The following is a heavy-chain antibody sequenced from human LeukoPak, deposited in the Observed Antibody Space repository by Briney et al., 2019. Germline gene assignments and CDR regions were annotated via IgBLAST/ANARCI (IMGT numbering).Heavy chain of an antibody. D-gene: IGHD6-13*01. J-gene: IGHJ4*02. CDR2: IYPDDSNT. CDR1: GYNFPIYW. Sequence: GESLKISCQGSGYNFPIYWIGRVRQMPGQGLEWMGIIYPDDSNTIYGPSSQGQVTISADKSISTAYLQWSSLKASDTTMYYCARGRIAAAGTAYFDYWGQGTLVTVSS. V-gene: IGHV5-51*01. CDR3: ARGRIAAAGTAYFDY.